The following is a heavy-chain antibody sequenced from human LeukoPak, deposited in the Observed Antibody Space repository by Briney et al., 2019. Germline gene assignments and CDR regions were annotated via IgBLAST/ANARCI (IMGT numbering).Heavy chain of an antibody. D-gene: IGHD3-3*01. CDR3: AKEGSVKRFLEWLFPHYGMDV. CDR2: ISYDGSNK. J-gene: IGHJ6*02. CDR1: EFTFSSYG. Sequence: GGSLRLSCAASEFTFSSYGMHWVRQAPGKGLEWVAVISYDGSNKYYADSVKGRFTISRDNSKNTLYLQMNSLRAEDTAVYYCAKEGSVKRFLEWLFPHYGMDVWGQGTTVTVSS. V-gene: IGHV3-30*18.